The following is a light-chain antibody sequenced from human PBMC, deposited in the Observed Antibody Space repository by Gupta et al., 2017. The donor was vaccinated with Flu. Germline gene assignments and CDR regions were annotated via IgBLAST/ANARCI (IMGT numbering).Light chain of an antibody. CDR3: AAWDDSLSGLV. CDR2: RNN. CDR1: SSNIGSNY. J-gene: IGLJ3*02. V-gene: IGLV1-47*01. Sequence: QSVLTQSPSASSTPGQCVTCSCSRSSSNIGSNYVYWYQQLPGTAPKLLIYRNNQRPSGVPDRFSGSKSGTSASLAISGLRSEDEADYYCAAWDDSLSGLVFGGGTKLTVL.